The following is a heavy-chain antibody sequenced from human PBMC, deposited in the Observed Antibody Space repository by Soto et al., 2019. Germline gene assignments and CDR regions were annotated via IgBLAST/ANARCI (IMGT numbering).Heavy chain of an antibody. Sequence: QVQLVQSGAEVKKPGSSVKVSCKASGGTFSSYTISWVRQAPGQGLEWMGRIIPILGIANYAQKFQGRVTITADKSTSTAYMELSSLRSEDTAVYYCARDTYYDILTGSISPDRYFDPWGQGTLVTVSS. D-gene: IGHD3-9*01. V-gene: IGHV1-69*08. CDR2: IIPILGIA. CDR1: GGTFSSYT. CDR3: ARDTYYDILTGSISPDRYFDP. J-gene: IGHJ5*02.